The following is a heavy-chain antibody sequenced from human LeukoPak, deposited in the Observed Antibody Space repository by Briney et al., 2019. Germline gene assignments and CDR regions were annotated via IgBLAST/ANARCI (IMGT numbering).Heavy chain of an antibody. CDR2: IYYSGST. CDR3: ARVESSGYHEYFQH. D-gene: IGHD3-22*01. CDR1: GGSISSYY. J-gene: IGHJ1*01. V-gene: IGHV4-59*01. Sequence: SETLSLTCTVSGGSISSYYWSWIRQPPGKGLEWIGYIYYSGSTNYNPSLKSRVTISVDTSKNQFSLKLSSVTAADTAVYYCARVESSGYHEYFQHWGQGTLVTVSS.